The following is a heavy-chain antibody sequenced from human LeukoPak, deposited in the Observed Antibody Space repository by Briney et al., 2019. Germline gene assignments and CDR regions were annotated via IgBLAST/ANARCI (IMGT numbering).Heavy chain of an antibody. CDR1: GGTFSSYA. Sequence: ASVKVSCKASGGTFSSYAISWVRQAPGQGLEWMGGIIPIFGTANYAQKFQGRVTITADKSTSTAYMELSSLRSEDTAVYYRARAGDVDPNWFDPWGQGTLVTVSS. V-gene: IGHV1-69*06. CDR2: IIPIFGTA. D-gene: IGHD3-16*01. CDR3: ARAGDVDPNWFDP. J-gene: IGHJ5*02.